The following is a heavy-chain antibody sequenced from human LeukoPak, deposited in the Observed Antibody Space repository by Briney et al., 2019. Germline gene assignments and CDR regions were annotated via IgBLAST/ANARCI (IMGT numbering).Heavy chain of an antibody. V-gene: IGHV3-53*01. J-gene: IGHJ3*02. CDR2: IYSGGST. CDR3: AKADSDALYRNAFDI. D-gene: IGHD2-2*01. CDR1: GFTVSFNY. Sequence: GGSLRLSCAASGFTVSFNYMSWVRQAPGKGLEWVSVIYSGGSTFYADPVKGRFTISRDNSKNTLSLQMNYLRVDDTAVFYCAKADSDALYRNAFDIWGLGTMVTVSS.